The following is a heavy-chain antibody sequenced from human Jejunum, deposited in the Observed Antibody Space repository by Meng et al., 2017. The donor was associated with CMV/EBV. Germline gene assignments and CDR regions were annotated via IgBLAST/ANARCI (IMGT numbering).Heavy chain of an antibody. J-gene: IGHJ4*02. CDR3: ARVVKGGNYLDY. CDR2: ISISSYT. CDR1: GVTFSTYR. Sequence: CATSGVTFSTYRMSWVRQAPGKGLEWVSSISISSYTYYADSVKGRFTISRDNAKNSLYLQMNSLRAEDTAVYYCARVVKGGNYLDYWGQGTLVTVSS. V-gene: IGHV3-21*01. D-gene: IGHD4-23*01.